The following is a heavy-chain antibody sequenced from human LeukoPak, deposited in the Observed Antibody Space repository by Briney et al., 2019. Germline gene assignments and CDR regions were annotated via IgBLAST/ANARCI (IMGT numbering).Heavy chain of an antibody. D-gene: IGHD6-19*01. CDR2: ISSSSSYI. Sequence: PGGSLRLSCAASGFTFSSYSMNWVRQAPGKGLEWVSSISSSSSYIYYADSVKGRFTISRDNAKNSLYLQMNSLRAEDTAVYYCARAIAVAARPYYYYYMDVWGKGTTVTVSS. CDR1: GFTFSSYS. J-gene: IGHJ6*03. CDR3: ARAIAVAARPYYYYYMDV. V-gene: IGHV3-21*01.